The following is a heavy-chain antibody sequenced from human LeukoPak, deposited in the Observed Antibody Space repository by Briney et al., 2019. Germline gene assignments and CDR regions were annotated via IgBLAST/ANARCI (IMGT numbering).Heavy chain of an antibody. J-gene: IGHJ4*02. CDR2: ISTNGNT. CDR1: GGSIRSGSFY. D-gene: IGHD6-19*01. Sequence: SETLSLTCTVSGGSIRSGSFYWSWIRQPAGKGLEWIGRISTNGNTNYNPSLKSRVTISVDTSKNQSSLMLSSVTAADTAVYYCAMSSSVTRFDYWGQGTLVTVSS. CDR3: AMSSSVTRFDY. V-gene: IGHV4-61*02.